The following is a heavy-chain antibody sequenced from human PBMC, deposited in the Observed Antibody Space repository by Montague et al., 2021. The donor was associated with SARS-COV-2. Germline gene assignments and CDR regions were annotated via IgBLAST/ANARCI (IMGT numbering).Heavy chain of an antibody. CDR3: AHSYGDYLFDY. V-gene: IGHV2-5*02. Sequence: PALVKPTQTLTLTCTFSGFSLSTSGVGVGWIRQPPGKALEWLAXXXWXXXKPXSPSLKSRLTITKDTSKSPVVLTMTNMDPVDTATYYCAHSYGDYLFDYWGQGTLVTVSS. D-gene: IGHD4-17*01. J-gene: IGHJ4*02. CDR1: GFSLSTSGVG. CDR2: XXWXXXK.